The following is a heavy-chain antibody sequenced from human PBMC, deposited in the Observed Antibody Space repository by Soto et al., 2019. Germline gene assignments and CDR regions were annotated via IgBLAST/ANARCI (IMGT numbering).Heavy chain of an antibody. CDR3: ARSGVFGIVITSHWFDP. CDR1: GGSLRSGAYY. V-gene: IGHV4-31*03. CDR2: LYSSGST. J-gene: IGHJ5*02. Sequence: QVQLQESGPGLLKPSQTLSLTCTVSGGSLRSGAYYWSWIRQHPGKGLEWIGYLYSSGSTYYTPSLNSRHTFSINTSKNQLSLKLRSVTAADTAVYFCARSGVFGIVITSHWFDPWGQGALVTVSA. D-gene: IGHD3-3*01.